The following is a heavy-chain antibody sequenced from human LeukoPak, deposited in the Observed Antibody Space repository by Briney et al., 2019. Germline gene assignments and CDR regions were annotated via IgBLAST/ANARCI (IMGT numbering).Heavy chain of an antibody. V-gene: IGHV4-34*01. CDR3: ARVAVGASAFDY. CDR1: GGSFSGYY. CDR2: INHSGST. J-gene: IGHJ4*02. Sequence: PSETLSLTCAVYGGSFSGYYWSWIRQPPGKGLEWIGEINHSGSTNYNPSLKSRVTISVDTSKSQFSLKLSSVTAADTAVYYCARVAVGASAFDYWGQGTLVTVSS. D-gene: IGHD1-26*01.